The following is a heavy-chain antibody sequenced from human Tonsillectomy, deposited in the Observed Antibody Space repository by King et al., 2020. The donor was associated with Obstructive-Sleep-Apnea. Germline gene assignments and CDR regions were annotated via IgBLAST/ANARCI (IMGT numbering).Heavy chain of an antibody. CDR2: IYYSGST. CDR1: GGSISSSSYY. J-gene: IGHJ3*02. V-gene: IGHV4-39*07. D-gene: IGHD6-19*01. Sequence: MQLQESGPGLVKPSETLSLTCTVSGGSISSSSYYWGWIRQPPGKGLEWIGSIYYSGSTYYNPSLKSRVTISVDTSKNQFSLKLSSVTAADTAVYYCAGDSIRGYSSGWWRDDAFDIWGQGTMVTVSS. CDR3: AGDSIRGYSSGWWRDDAFDI.